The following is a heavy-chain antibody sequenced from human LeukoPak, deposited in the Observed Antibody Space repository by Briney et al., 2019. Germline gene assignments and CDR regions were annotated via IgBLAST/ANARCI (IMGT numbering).Heavy chain of an antibody. D-gene: IGHD3-16*02. CDR2: IWYDGSNK. CDR3: VRDENYIWGSYRLDY. V-gene: IGHV3-33*01. Sequence: PGRSLRLSCAASGFSFSSYGMHWVRQAPGKGLEWVAVIWYDGSNKYYADSVKGRFTISRGNSKNTLDLQMNSLRAEDTAVYYCVRDENYIWGSYRLDYWGQGTLVTVSS. CDR1: GFSFSSYG. J-gene: IGHJ4*02.